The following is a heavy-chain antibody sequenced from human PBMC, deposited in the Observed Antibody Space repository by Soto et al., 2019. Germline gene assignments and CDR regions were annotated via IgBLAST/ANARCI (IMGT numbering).Heavy chain of an antibody. J-gene: IGHJ4*02. CDR2: IHHSGST. D-gene: IGHD5-12*01. CDR1: GGSISSGGYS. Sequence: SETLSLTCAVSGGSISSGGYSWSWIRQPPGKGLEWIGYIHHSGSTYYNPSLKSRVTISVDRSKNQFSLKLSSVTAADTAVYYCAAGGGLPRYYWGQGTLVTVSS. CDR3: AAGGGLPRYY. V-gene: IGHV4-30-2*01.